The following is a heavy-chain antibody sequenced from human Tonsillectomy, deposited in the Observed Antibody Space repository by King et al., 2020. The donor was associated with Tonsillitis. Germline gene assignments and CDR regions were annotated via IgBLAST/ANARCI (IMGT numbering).Heavy chain of an antibody. J-gene: IGHJ4*02. D-gene: IGHD4-23*01. CDR1: GFTFSSSA. Sequence: VQLVESGGGLVQPGGSLRLSCAASGFTFSSSAVSWVRQAPGMGLEWVSTFSSRGDYIYYADSVKGRFTISRDNSKNTVYVQMNSLRADDTAVYYCAIGGNSDFDYWGQGTLVTVSS. CDR2: FSSRGDYI. CDR3: AIGGNSDFDY. V-gene: IGHV3-23*04.